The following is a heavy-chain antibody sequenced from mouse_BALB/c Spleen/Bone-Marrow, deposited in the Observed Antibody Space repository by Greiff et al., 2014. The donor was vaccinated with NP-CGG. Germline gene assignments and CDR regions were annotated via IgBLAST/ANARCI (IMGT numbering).Heavy chain of an antibody. CDR1: GYSFTSYW. D-gene: IGHD1-2*01. V-gene: IGHV1-5*01. CDR3: TRYYYAYDAWFAY. Sequence: VQLQQSGTVLARPGASVKMSCKASGYSFTSYWMHWVKQRPGQGLEWIGAIYPGNSDTSYNQKFKGKAKLTAVTSASTAYMDLSSLTNGDSAVYYCTRYYYAYDAWFAYWGQGTLVTVSA. J-gene: IGHJ3*01. CDR2: IYPGNSDT.